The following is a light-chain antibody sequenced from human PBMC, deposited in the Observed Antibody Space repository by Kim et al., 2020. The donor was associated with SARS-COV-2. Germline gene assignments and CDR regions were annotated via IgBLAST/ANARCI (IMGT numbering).Light chain of an antibody. CDR2: RDY. J-gene: IGLJ2*01. Sequence: VGLGQTARISCGGNNIGRKKVHWYQQKPGQAPVLVIYRDYNRPSGIPERFSGSNSGNTATLTISRAQAGDEADYYCQVLDSSSVVFGGGTQLTVL. V-gene: IGLV3-9*01. CDR1: NIGRKK. CDR3: QVLDSSSVV.